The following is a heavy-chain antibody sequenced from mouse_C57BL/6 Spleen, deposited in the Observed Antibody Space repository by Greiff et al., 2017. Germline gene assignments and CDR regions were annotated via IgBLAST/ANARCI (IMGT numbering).Heavy chain of an antibody. D-gene: IGHD1-1*01. CDR1: GYTFTSYW. J-gene: IGHJ2*01. CDR2: IDPSDSET. CDR3: ARSSDYYGSSYVGY. Sequence: VQLQQPGAELVRPGSSVKLSCKASGYTFTSYWMHWVKQRPIQGLEWIGNIDPSDSETHYNQKFKDKATLTVDKSSSTAYMQLSSLTSEDSAVYYCARSSDYYGSSYVGYWGQGTTLTVSS. V-gene: IGHV1-52*01.